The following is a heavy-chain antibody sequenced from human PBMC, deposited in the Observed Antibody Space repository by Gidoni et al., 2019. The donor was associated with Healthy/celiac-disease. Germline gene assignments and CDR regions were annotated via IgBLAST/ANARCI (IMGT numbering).Heavy chain of an antibody. Sequence: QLQLQQWGAGLLKPSETLSPTCAVYGGSFSGYYWSWIRQPPGKGLEWIGEINHSGSTNYNPSLKSRVTISVDTSKNQFSLKLSSVTAADTAVYYCARGGRYSSSSLLRRFDYWGQGTLVTVSS. V-gene: IGHV4-34*01. CDR3: ARGGRYSSSSLLRRFDY. CDR2: INHSGST. J-gene: IGHJ4*02. CDR1: GGSFSGYY. D-gene: IGHD6-6*01.